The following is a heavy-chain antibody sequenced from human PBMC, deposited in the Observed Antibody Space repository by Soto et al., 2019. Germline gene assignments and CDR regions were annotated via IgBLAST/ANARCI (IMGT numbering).Heavy chain of an antibody. Sequence: QVQLMESGGGVVQPGRSLRLSCAASGFIFSSYAMHWVRHSPGKGLEWVAVISYDGTNKYYADSVKGRFTISRDNSKNTLYLQMNTLRIEDTAVYHCAKWSGSGSFYNTPFASWGQGTLVSVSS. D-gene: IGHD3-10*01. J-gene: IGHJ4*02. CDR2: ISYDGTNK. CDR1: GFIFSSYA. CDR3: AKWSGSGSFYNTPFAS. V-gene: IGHV3-30*18.